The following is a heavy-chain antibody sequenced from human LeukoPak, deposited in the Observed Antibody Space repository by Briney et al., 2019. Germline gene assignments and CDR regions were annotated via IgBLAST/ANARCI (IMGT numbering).Heavy chain of an antibody. V-gene: IGHV3-53*04. CDR2: ICSGGST. Sequence: GGSLRLSCAASGFTVSSNYMSWVRQAPGKGLEWVSVICSGGSTYYADSVKGRFTISRHNSKNTLYLQMNSLRAEDTAVYYCARDRLLWFGEPPRWYYYGMDVWGQGTTVTVSS. D-gene: IGHD3-10*01. CDR1: GFTVSSNY. J-gene: IGHJ6*02. CDR3: ARDRLLWFGEPPRWYYYGMDV.